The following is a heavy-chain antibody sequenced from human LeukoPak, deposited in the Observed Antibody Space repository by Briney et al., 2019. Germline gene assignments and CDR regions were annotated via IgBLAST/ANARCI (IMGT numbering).Heavy chain of an antibody. D-gene: IGHD3-10*01. J-gene: IGHJ4*02. V-gene: IGHV3-33*08. CDR2: IWYDGSNK. CDR1: GFTFSDYY. Sequence: PGGSLRLSCAASGFTFSDYYMSWIRQAPGKGLEWVAVIWYDGSNKYYADSVKGRFTISRDNSKNTLYLQMNSLRAEDTAVYYCARDRGMVRGVIDYWGQGTLVTVSS. CDR3: ARDRGMVRGVIDY.